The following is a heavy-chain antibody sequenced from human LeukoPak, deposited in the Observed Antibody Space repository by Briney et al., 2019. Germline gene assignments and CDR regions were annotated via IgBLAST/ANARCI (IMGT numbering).Heavy chain of an antibody. V-gene: IGHV3-74*01. CDR2: IDYDGRST. CDR1: GFTFSSFW. Sequence: GGSLRLSCVASGFTFSSFWMHWVRQAPGKGLVWVSRIDYDGRSTIYADSVKGRFTISRDNAKNTLYLQMNSLRAEDTAMYYCATIAAADMDYWGQGTLVTVSS. J-gene: IGHJ4*02. CDR3: ATIAAADMDY. D-gene: IGHD6-13*01.